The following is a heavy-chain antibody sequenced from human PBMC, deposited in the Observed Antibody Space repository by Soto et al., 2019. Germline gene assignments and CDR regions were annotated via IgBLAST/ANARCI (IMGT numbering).Heavy chain of an antibody. Sequence: ASVKVSCKASGGTFSSYSISWRRQGPGQGLEWMGGIIPIFGTANYAQKFQGRVTITADESTSTAYMELSSLRSEDTAVYYCARDRSGDYLLAGYGMDVWGQGTTVTVSS. D-gene: IGHD4-17*01. CDR1: GGTFSSYS. J-gene: IGHJ6*02. CDR3: ARDRSGDYLLAGYGMDV. V-gene: IGHV1-69*13. CDR2: IIPIFGTA.